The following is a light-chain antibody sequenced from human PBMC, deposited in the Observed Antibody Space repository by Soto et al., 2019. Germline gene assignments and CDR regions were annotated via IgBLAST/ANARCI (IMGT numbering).Light chain of an antibody. Sequence: QSALTQPPSASGSPGQSVTISCTGTCSDVGGYTYVSWYQQHPGKAPKLMIYEVSKRPSGVPERFSGSKSGNTASLTVSGLQAEDETDYYCSSYAANTNVVFGGGTQLTVL. CDR1: CSDVGGYTY. V-gene: IGLV2-8*01. J-gene: IGLJ2*01. CDR3: SSYAANTNVV. CDR2: EVS.